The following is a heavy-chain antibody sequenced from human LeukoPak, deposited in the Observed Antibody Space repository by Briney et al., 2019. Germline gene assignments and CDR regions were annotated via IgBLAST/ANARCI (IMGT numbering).Heavy chain of an antibody. Sequence: GRSLRLSCAASGFTFSSYDMHWVRQAPGKGLEWVAVISYDGSNKYYADSVKGRFSISRDNSKNTLYLQMNSLRAEDTAVYYCAKDFSIVSWEGRGAFDYWGQGTLGTVSS. D-gene: IGHD6-13*01. V-gene: IGHV3-30*18. CDR2: ISYDGSNK. J-gene: IGHJ4*02. CDR3: AKDFSIVSWEGRGAFDY. CDR1: GFTFSSYD.